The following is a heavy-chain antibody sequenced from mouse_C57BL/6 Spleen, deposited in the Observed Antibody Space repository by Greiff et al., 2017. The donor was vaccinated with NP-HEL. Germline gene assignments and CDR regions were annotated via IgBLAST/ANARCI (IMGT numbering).Heavy chain of an antibody. CDR3: ARSRTGTGDYAMDY. CDR2: IYPGDGDT. V-gene: IGHV1-80*01. Sequence: QVQLKQSGAELVKPGASVKISCKASCYAFSSYWMNWVKQRPGKGLEWIGQIYPGDGDTNYNGKFKGKATLTADKSSSTAYMQLSSLTSEDSAVYFCARSRTGTGDYAMDYWGQGTSVTVSS. D-gene: IGHD4-1*01. J-gene: IGHJ4*01. CDR1: CYAFSSYW.